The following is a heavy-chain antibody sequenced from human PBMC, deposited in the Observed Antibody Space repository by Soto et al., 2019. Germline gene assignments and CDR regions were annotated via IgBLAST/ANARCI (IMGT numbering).Heavy chain of an antibody. J-gene: IGHJ5*02. CDR1: GYTFTNYY. Sequence: QVQLMQSGAEVKKPGASVRISCKASGYTFTNYYMHWVRQAPGQGLEWMGIINPSGGSASYAQKFKGRLTVTRDTSTSTVHMELSSLTSEDTAIYYCARGHRQGGGFDPWGQGTLVTVSS. CDR3: ARGHRQGGGFDP. V-gene: IGHV1-46*01. CDR2: INPSGGSA. D-gene: IGHD3-16*01.